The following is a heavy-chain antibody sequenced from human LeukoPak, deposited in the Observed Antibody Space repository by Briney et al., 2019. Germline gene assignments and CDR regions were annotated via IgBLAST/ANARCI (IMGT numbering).Heavy chain of an antibody. D-gene: IGHD1-26*01. CDR2: ISLSGSTV. CDR3: ARVYHGNYYWEFDP. V-gene: IGHV3-11*01. Sequence: GGSLRLSCAASGFTFSDYYMSWVRQAPGKGLEWVSYISLSGSTVYYADSVKGRFTISRDNAKNSLYLQMNSLRAEDTAMYYCARVYHGNYYWEFDPWGQGTLVTVSS. CDR1: GFTFSDYY. J-gene: IGHJ5*02.